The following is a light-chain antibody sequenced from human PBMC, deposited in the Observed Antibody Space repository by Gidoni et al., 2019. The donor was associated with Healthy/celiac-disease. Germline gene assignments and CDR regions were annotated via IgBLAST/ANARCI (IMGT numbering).Light chain of an antibody. CDR2: AAS. Sequence: DIQMTQSPSSLSASVGDRDTITCRASQSISSYLNWYQQKPGKAPKLLIYAASSLQSGVPSRFSGSGSGTDFTLPISSLQPEDFATYYCQQSYSTPETFGQGTKVEIK. J-gene: IGKJ1*01. CDR3: QQSYSTPET. V-gene: IGKV1-39*01. CDR1: QSISSY.